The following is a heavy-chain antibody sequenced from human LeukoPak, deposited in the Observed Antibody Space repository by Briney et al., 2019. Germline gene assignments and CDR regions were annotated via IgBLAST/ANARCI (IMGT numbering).Heavy chain of an antibody. Sequence: PGGSLRLSCAASGFTFSTYPMNWVRQAPGKGLEWVSSIGGSSSSIYYADSLKGRFTISRDNAKNSLYLQMNSLRAEDTAVYYCAKTYYYGSGSFAPNWFDPWGQGTLVTVSS. D-gene: IGHD3-10*01. V-gene: IGHV3-21*04. CDR1: GFTFSTYP. J-gene: IGHJ5*02. CDR3: AKTYYYGSGSFAPNWFDP. CDR2: IGGSSSSI.